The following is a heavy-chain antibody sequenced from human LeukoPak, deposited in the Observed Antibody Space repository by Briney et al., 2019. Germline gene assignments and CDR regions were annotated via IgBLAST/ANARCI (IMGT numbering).Heavy chain of an antibody. Sequence: GGSLRLSCAASGFTFSSYAMSWGRQAPGKGLEGVAAISGRGGSTYYADSVKGRFTISRDNSTNTLSLQMHSLRAADTAVYSCAKDRDTTMVTGASDIWGQGTLVTVSS. V-gene: IGHV3-23*01. CDR2: ISGRGGST. D-gene: IGHD5-18*01. CDR1: GFTFSSYA. CDR3: AKDRDTTMVTGASDI. J-gene: IGHJ3*02.